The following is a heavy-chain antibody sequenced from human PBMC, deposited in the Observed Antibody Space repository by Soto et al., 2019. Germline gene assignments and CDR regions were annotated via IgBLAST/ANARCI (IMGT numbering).Heavy chain of an antibody. J-gene: IGHJ4*02. V-gene: IGHV4-34*01. CDR3: ARRYYGSGSYYLFDY. CDR2: INHSGST. Sequence: QVQLQQWGAGLLKPSETLSLTCAVYGGSFSGYYWSWIRQPPGKGLEWIGKINHSGSTNYNPSLKSRVTISVDTSKNQFSLKLSSVTAADTAVYYCARRYYGSGSYYLFDYWGQGTLVTVSS. CDR1: GGSFSGYY. D-gene: IGHD3-10*01.